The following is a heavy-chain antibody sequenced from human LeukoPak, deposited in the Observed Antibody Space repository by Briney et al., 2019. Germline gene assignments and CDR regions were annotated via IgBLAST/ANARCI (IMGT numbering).Heavy chain of an antibody. D-gene: IGHD2-15*01. J-gene: IGHJ4*02. CDR1: GFTFSSSA. CDR2: ISNNGGYT. V-gene: IGHV3-23*01. CDR3: AKQLGYCSDGSCYFPY. Sequence: GGSLRLSCAASGFTFSSSAMSWVHQAPGKGLEWVSAISNNGGYTYYADSVQCRFTISRDNSKSTLCLQMNSLRAEDTAVYYCAKQLGYCSDGSCYFPYWGQGTLVTVSS.